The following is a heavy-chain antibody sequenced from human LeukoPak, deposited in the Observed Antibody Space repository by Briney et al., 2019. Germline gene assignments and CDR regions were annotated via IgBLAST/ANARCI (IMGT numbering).Heavy chain of an antibody. D-gene: IGHD3-10*01. CDR2: IYYSGST. CDR3: ARHCNLYSYGSGSYYNFDY. V-gene: IGHV4-59*08. CDR1: GGSISSYY. J-gene: IGHJ4*02. Sequence: SETLSLTCTVSGGSISSYYWSWLRQPPGKGLEWMGYIYYSGSTNYNPSLKSRVTISVDTSKNQFSLKLSSVTAADTAVYYCARHCNLYSYGSGSYYNFDYWGQGTLVTVSS.